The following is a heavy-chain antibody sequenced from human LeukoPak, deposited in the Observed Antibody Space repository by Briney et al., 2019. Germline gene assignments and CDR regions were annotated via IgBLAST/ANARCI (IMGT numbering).Heavy chain of an antibody. Sequence: GGSLRLSCAASGFTFSSYTMNWVRQAPGKGLEWVSSIISSSSSIHYADSVKGRFTISRDNAKNSLYLQMNSLRAEDTAVYYCARGEYDAFDIWGQGTMVTVSS. CDR3: ARGEYDAFDI. V-gene: IGHV3-21*01. CDR2: IISSSSSI. D-gene: IGHD2/OR15-2a*01. J-gene: IGHJ3*02. CDR1: GFTFSSYT.